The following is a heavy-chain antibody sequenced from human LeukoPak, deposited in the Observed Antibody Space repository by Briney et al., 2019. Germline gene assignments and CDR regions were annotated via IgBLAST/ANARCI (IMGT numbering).Heavy chain of an antibody. J-gene: IGHJ4*02. D-gene: IGHD1-26*01. CDR1: GGSISSYY. V-gene: IGHV4-4*09. Sequence: SETLSLTCTVSGGSISSYYWSWIRQPPGKGLEWIGYIYTSGSTNYNPSLKSRVTISVDTSKNQFSLKLSSVTAADTAVYYCARHGDGSYYVDYWGQGTLVTVSS. CDR2: IYTSGST. CDR3: ARHGDGSYYVDY.